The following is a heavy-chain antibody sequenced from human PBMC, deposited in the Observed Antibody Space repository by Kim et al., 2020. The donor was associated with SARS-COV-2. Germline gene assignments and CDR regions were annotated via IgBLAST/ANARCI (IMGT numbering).Heavy chain of an antibody. V-gene: IGHV3-23*01. CDR1: GFTISNYA. J-gene: IGHJ6*01. Sequence: GGSLRLSCAASGFTISNYAMSWVRQAPGKGLEWVSVISGSGGSTYYADAVEGLFTISRDNSKKTLYLQMNILRAEDTALFYSGKARISVPCGDHASMDA. D-gene: IGHD2-15*01. CDR3: GKARISVPCGDHASMDA. CDR2: ISGSGGST.